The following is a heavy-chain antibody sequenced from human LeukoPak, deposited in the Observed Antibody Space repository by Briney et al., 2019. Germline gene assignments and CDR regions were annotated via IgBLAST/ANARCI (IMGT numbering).Heavy chain of an antibody. CDR1: GYSFTSYW. D-gene: IGHD2-15*01. J-gene: IGHJ3*02. CDR2: IYPGDSGT. Sequence: GESLKISCKGSGYSFTSYWIGWVRQMPGKGLEWMGIIYPGDSGTRYSPSFQGQVTISADKSISTAYLQWSSLKASDTAMYYCARLAQYCSGGSCYSLAAFDIWGQGTMVTVSS. CDR3: ARLAQYCSGGSCYSLAAFDI. V-gene: IGHV5-51*01.